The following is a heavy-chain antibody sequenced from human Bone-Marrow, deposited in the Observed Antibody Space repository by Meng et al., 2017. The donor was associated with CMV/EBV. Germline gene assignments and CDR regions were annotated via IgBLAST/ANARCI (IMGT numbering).Heavy chain of an antibody. J-gene: IGHJ6*02. Sequence: ASVKVSCKASGYTFTSYGISWVRQAPGQGLEWMGWISAYNGNTNYAQKLQGRVTITTDTSTSTAYMELRSLRSDDTAVYYCASDEWQLVRDYHYGMDLWGQGTTVTVSS. CDR1: GYTFTSYG. CDR3: ASDEWQLVRDYHYGMDL. V-gene: IGHV1-18*01. D-gene: IGHD6-6*01. CDR2: ISAYNGNT.